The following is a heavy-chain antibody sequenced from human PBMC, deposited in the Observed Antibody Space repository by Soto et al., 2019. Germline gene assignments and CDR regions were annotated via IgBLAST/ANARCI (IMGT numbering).Heavy chain of an antibody. V-gene: IGHV3-21*01. CDR1: GFFFSSYT. J-gene: IGHJ4*02. CDR3: ASEITVDGRAGY. Sequence: EVQLVESGGGLVKPGGSLRLSCAGSGFFFSSYTMNWVRQAPGKGLEWVSSISGNSGYIYYADSVKGRFTISRDNAKNSLFLQMKNLRAEDTAVYYCASEITVDGRAGYWVQGTLVTVSS. D-gene: IGHD6-19*01. CDR2: ISGNSGYI.